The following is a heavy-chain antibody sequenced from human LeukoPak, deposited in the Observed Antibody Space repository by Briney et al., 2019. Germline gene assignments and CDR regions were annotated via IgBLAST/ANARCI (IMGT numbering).Heavy chain of an antibody. V-gene: IGHV4-4*09. CDR2: IYTSGST. CDR1: GGSISSYY. D-gene: IGHD5-24*01. CDR3: ARHIEMATSDAFDI. Sequence: SETLSLTCTVSGGSISSYYWSWIRQPPGKGLEWIGYIYTSGSTNYNPSLKSRVTISVDTSKNQFSLKLSSVTAADTAVYYCARHIEMATSDAFDIWGQGTTVTVSS. J-gene: IGHJ3*02.